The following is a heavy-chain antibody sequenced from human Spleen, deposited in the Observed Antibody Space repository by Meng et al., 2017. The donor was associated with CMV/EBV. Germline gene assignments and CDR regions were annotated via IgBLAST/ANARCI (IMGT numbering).Heavy chain of an antibody. CDR2: ISGSGGST. Sequence: GESLKISCAASGFTFSSYAMSWVRQVPGKGLEWVSAISGSGGSTYYADSVKGRFTISRDNSRDTLYLQMNNLRVEDTAIYFCARAAEEWEIPRPFDYWGQGTLVPVSS. D-gene: IGHD1-26*01. J-gene: IGHJ4*02. V-gene: IGHV3-23*01. CDR1: GFTFSSYA. CDR3: ARAAEEWEIPRPFDY.